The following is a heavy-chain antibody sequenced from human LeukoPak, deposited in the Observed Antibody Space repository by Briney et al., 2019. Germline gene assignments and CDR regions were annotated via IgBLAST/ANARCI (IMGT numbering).Heavy chain of an antibody. Sequence: GGSLRLSCAASGFALSSHWMTWVRQVPGKGPEWVANVNRGGSETYYLDSVKGRFTISKDNAKNSLYLQMNSLRAEDTALYHCARNNGMDVWGQGTTVIVSS. CDR1: GFALSSHW. V-gene: IGHV3-7*03. J-gene: IGHJ6*02. CDR2: VNRGGSET. CDR3: ARNNGMDV.